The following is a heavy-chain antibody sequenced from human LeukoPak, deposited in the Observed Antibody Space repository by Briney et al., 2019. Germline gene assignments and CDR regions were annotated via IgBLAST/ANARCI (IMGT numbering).Heavy chain of an antibody. V-gene: IGHV4-39*01. CDR2: IYYSGST. CDR1: GGSISTSNYY. J-gene: IGHJ5*02. Sequence: SETLSLTCTVSGGSISTSNYYWGWIRQPPGKGLEWIGSIYYSGSTYYNPSLKSRVTISVDTSKNQFSLKLSSVTAADTAVYYCARPYYYGSGSGWFDPWGQGTLVTVSS. CDR3: ARPYYYGSGSGWFDP. D-gene: IGHD3-10*01.